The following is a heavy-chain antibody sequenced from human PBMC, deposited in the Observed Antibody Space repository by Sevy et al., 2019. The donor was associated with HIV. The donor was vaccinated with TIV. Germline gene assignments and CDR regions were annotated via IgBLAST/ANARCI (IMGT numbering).Heavy chain of an antibody. CDR3: ARAGIGDFWSGYYGIDH. CDR2: IHTDGSSS. V-gene: IGHV3-74*01. J-gene: IGHJ4*02. CDR1: GFTFRNYW. D-gene: IGHD3-3*01. Sequence: GESLKISCAASGFTFRNYWMHWVRQAPGKGLVSVSYIHTDGSSSYYAVYVKGRFTISRDNAQNTLYLQMNSLRAEDTAVYYCARAGIGDFWSGYYGIDHWGQGTLVTVSS.